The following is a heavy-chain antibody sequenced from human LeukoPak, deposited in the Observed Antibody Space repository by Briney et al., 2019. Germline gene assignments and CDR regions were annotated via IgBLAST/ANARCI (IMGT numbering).Heavy chain of an antibody. CDR3: ARAAVAGSYYYYYYYMDV. V-gene: IGHV4-34*01. D-gene: IGHD6-19*01. J-gene: IGHJ6*03. CDR2: INHSGST. Sequence: SETLSLTCAVYGGSFSGYYWSWVRQPPGKGLEWIGEINHSGSTNYNPSLKSRVTISVDTSKNQFSLKLSSVTAADTAVYYCARAAVAGSYYYYYYYMDVWGKGTTVTVSS. CDR1: GGSFSGYY.